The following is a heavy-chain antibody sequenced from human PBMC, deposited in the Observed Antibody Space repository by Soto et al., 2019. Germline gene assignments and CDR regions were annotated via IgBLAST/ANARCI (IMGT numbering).Heavy chain of an antibody. CDR1: GFTFSSYA. J-gene: IGHJ5*02. D-gene: IGHD2-15*01. CDR2: ISYDGSNK. CDR3: ARDGTCSGGSCYHNWFDP. Sequence: QVQLVESGGGVVQPGRSLRLSCAASGFTFSSYAMHWVRQAPGKGLEWVAVISYDGSNKYYADSVKGRFTISRDNSKNTLYLQMNSLRAEDTAVYYCARDGTCSGGSCYHNWFDPWGQGPLVTVSS. V-gene: IGHV3-30-3*01.